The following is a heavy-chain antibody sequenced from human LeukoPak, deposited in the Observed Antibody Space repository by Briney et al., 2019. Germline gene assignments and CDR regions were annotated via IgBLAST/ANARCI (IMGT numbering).Heavy chain of an antibody. CDR1: GYTFTGYY. J-gene: IGHJ4*02. CDR2: IGPDSGAT. Sequence: GASVKVSCKASGYTFTGYYIHWVRQAPGQGLEWMGWIGPDSGATNYAQKFQGRVTMTRDTSITTAYMELSRLRSDDTAVYYCARGLGYCNIPDCPARVYCFDYWGQGTLVTVSS. CDR3: ARGLGYCNIPDCPARVYCFDY. D-gene: IGHD2-15*01. V-gene: IGHV1-2*02.